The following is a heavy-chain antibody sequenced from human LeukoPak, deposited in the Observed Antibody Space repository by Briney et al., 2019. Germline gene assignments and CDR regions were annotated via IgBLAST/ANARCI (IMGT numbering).Heavy chain of an antibody. CDR3: ATLTGGDDAFDT. CDR1: GGSISNYY. D-gene: IGHD4-23*01. V-gene: IGHV4-59*01. J-gene: IGHJ3*02. Sequence: SETLSLTCTVSGGSISNYYWSWIRQPPGKGLEWIGYIFYTGSTSYNPSLKSRVTISVLTSKNRFSLKLSSVTAADTAVYYCATLTGGDDAFDTWGQGTMVTVSS. CDR2: IFYTGST.